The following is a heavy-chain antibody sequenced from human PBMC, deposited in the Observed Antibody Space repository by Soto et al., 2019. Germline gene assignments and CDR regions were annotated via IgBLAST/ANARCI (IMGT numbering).Heavy chain of an antibody. CDR3: ARDLWDY. J-gene: IGHJ4*02. Sequence: GGSLRLSCVVSEFTFSNYEMNWVRQAPGKGLEWVSYISSSGSDKYYADSVKGRFTISRDNANNSLYLQMNSLRAEDTAVYYCARDLWDYWGRGTLVTVSS. D-gene: IGHD2-21*01. V-gene: IGHV3-48*03. CDR1: EFTFSNYE. CDR2: ISSSGSDK.